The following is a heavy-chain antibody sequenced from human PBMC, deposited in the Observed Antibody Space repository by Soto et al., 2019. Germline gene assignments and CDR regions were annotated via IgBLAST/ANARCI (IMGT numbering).Heavy chain of an antibody. D-gene: IGHD6-6*01. CDR2: IIPILGIA. V-gene: IGHV1-69*02. J-gene: IGHJ6*03. CDR1: GGTFSSYT. Sequence: SVKVSCKASGGTFSSYTISWVRQAPGQGLEWMGRIIPILGIANYAQKFQGRVTITADKSTSTANMELSSLRSEDTPVFYCAGSTIEARRRDNYYYYMDVWGKGTTVTVSS. CDR3: AGSTIEARRRDNYYYYMDV.